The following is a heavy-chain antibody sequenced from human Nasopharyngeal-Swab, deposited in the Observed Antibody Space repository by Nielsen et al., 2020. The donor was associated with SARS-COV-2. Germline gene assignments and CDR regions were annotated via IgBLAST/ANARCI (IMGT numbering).Heavy chain of an antibody. D-gene: IGHD6-19*01. V-gene: IGHV3-48*03. CDR1: GFTFDNYE. Sequence: GESLKISCAASGFTFDNYEMNRVRQAPGKGLEWVSYISTSGATIHYADSVRGRFTISRDNAKKSLYLQMNSLRAEDTAVYYCARASRGWSWGQGTLVTVSS. CDR2: ISTSGATI. J-gene: IGHJ5*02. CDR3: ARASRGWS.